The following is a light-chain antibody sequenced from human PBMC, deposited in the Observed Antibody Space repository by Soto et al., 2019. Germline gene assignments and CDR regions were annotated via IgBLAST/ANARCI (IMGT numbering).Light chain of an antibody. J-gene: IGLJ1*01. CDR1: KLGDKY. Sequence: SYELTQPPSVSVSPGQTASITCSGAKLGDKYACWYQQKPGQSPVLVIYQDSKRPSGIPERFSGSNSGNTATLTISGTQAMDEADYYCQAWDSSTLYYVFGTGTKLTVL. CDR3: QAWDSSTLYYV. V-gene: IGLV3-1*01. CDR2: QDS.